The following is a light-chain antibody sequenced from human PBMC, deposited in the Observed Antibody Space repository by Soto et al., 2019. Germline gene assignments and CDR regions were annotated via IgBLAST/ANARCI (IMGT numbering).Light chain of an antibody. Sequence: DVVMTQSPLSLPVTLGQPASISCRSSQSLVPSDGKTYLNWFQQRPGQSPRRLIYKVSNRDSGVPDRFSGSGSGTDFTLKISRVEAEDVGVYYCMQGTHWPPYTFGQGTKVDIK. V-gene: IGKV2-30*02. CDR1: QSLVPSDGKTY. CDR3: MQGTHWPPYT. J-gene: IGKJ2*01. CDR2: KVS.